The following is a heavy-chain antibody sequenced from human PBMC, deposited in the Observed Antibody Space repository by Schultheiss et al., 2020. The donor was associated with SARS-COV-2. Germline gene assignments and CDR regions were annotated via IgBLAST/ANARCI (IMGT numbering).Heavy chain of an antibody. J-gene: IGHJ4*02. CDR2: ISGLSSYI. CDR3: ARDGTFGGVTALDS. CDR1: GFAFSSYT. V-gene: IGHV3-21*01. Sequence: GGSLRLSCEASGFAFSSYTMNWVRQAPGKGLEWVSSISGLSSYIYYADSLKGRFAISRDNAKNSLYLQLNGLRADDTAVYYCARDGTFGGVTALDSWGQGTLVTVSS. D-gene: IGHD3-16*01.